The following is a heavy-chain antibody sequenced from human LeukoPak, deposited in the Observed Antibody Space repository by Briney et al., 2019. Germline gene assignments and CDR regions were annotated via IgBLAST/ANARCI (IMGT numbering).Heavy chain of an antibody. CDR1: GGSISSGSYY. V-gene: IGHV4-61*02. J-gene: IGHJ4*02. CDR2: IYTSGST. Sequence: SQTLSLTCTVSGGSISSGSYYWSWIRQPAGKGLEWIGRIYTSGSTNYNPSLKSRVTISVDTSKNQFSLKLSSVTAADTAVYYCARGPQRWLQLLFFDYWGQGTLVTVSS. CDR3: ARGPQRWLQLLFFDY. D-gene: IGHD5-24*01.